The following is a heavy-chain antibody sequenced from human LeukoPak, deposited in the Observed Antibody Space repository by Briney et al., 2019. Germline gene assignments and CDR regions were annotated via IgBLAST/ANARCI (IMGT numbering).Heavy chain of an antibody. CDR1: GFTFSSYG. D-gene: IGHD6-19*01. J-gene: IGHJ4*02. Sequence: GGSLRLSCAASGFTFSSYGMHWVRQAPGKGLEWVAVIWYDGNNKYYADSVKGRFTISRDNSKNTLYLQMNSLRAEDTAVYYCARPRSSGWYYFDYWGQGTLVTVSS. V-gene: IGHV3-33*01. CDR2: IWYDGNNK. CDR3: ARPRSSGWYYFDY.